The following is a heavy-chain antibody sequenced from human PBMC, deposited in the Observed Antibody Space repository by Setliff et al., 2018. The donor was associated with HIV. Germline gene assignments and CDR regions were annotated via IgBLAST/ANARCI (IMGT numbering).Heavy chain of an antibody. Sequence: ASVKVSCKTSGYMFIAYGMSWVRRAPGQGLEWMGWIGPYNDRTEYAQEFQGRVSLTIDTSASTAYMELRSLRSDDTAVYYCAAGYCGGDRYSRQSYFDYWGQGTLVTVSS. D-gene: IGHD2-21*02. V-gene: IGHV1-18*01. CDR3: AAGYCGGDRYSRQSYFDY. CDR1: GYMFIAYG. J-gene: IGHJ4*02. CDR2: IGPYNDRT.